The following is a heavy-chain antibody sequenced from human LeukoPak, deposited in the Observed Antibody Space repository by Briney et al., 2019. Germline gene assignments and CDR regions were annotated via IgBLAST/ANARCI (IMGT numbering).Heavy chain of an antibody. CDR1: GFTFSSYG. CDR3: AKVENWNDGPFDY. Sequence: PGRSLRLSCAASGFTFSSYGMHWVRQAPGKGLEWVAVISYDGSNKYYADSVKGRFTISRDNSKNTLYLQMNSLRAEDTAVYYCAKVENWNDGPFDYWGQGTLVTVSS. D-gene: IGHD1-1*01. J-gene: IGHJ4*02. V-gene: IGHV3-30*18. CDR2: ISYDGSNK.